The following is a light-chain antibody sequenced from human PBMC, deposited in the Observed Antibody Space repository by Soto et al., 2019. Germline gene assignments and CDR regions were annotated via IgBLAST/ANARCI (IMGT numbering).Light chain of an antibody. CDR2: RNN. CDR1: SSNIGSNY. CDR3: AAWDDSLSGQV. Sequence: QSVLTQPPSASGTPGQRVTISCSGSSSNIGSNYVYWYQQLPGTAPKLLINRNNQRSSGVPDRFSGSKSGTSAFLAISGLRSEDEADYYCAAWDDSLSGQVFGGGTKLTVL. J-gene: IGLJ2*01. V-gene: IGLV1-47*01.